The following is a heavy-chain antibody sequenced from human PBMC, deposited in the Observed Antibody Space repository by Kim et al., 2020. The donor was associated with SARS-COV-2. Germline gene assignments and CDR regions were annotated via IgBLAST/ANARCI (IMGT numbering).Heavy chain of an antibody. J-gene: IGHJ5*02. CDR1: GGSISSSSYY. CDR2: IYYSGST. CDR3: ARVGRGIGYYGSGMGAWFDP. V-gene: IGHV4-39*07. Sequence: SETLSLTCTVSGGSISSSSYYWGWIRQPPGKGLEWIGSIYYSGSTYYNPSLKSRVTISVDTSKNQFSLKLSSVTAADTAVYYCARVGRGIGYYGSGMGAWFDPWGQGTLVTVSS. D-gene: IGHD3-10*01.